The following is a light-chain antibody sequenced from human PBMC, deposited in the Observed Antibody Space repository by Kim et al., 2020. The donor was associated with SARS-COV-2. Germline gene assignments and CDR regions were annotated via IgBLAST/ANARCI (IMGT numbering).Light chain of an antibody. Sequence: ASVGDTVTITCRASQGISSKLAWYQQRPGKAPSLLIYSAFTLDSGVPSRFSGSGSGTDFTLTITSLQPEDFATYHCQQHHSFPLTFGGGTKVDIK. V-gene: IGKV1-9*01. J-gene: IGKJ4*01. CDR2: SAF. CDR3: QQHHSFPLT. CDR1: QGISSK.